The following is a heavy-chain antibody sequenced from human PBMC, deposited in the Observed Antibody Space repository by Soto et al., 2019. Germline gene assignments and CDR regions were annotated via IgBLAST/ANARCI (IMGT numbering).Heavy chain of an antibody. CDR1: GFTFSAYG. CDR2: ISHDGSNE. D-gene: IGHD4-17*01. V-gene: IGHV3-30*18. Sequence: LRLSCVGSGFTFSAYGMHWVRQAPGKGLEWVAVISHDGSNEYYADSEKGRCTISRDNSKNTVNLQMNSLRADDTAVYYCAKDLRNFYYYGMDVWGRGTTVTVSS. CDR3: AKDLRNFYYYGMDV. J-gene: IGHJ6*02.